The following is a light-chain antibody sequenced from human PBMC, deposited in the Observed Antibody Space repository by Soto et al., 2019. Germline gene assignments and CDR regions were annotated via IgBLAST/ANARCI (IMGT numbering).Light chain of an antibody. J-gene: IGKJ5*01. CDR2: KAS. Sequence: DIQMSQSPSTLSASVGDRVTSXXRSSQNLNTWLAWYQQTPGTAPKLXXYKASVLASGVPSRFSGSGSGTEFTLTITSLQPDDFATYYCQQYNSYSRITFGQGTRLEIK. CDR3: QQYNSYSRIT. V-gene: IGKV1-5*03. CDR1: QNLNTW.